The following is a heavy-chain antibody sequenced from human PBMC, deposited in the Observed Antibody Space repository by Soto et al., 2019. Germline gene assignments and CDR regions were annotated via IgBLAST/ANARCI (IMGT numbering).Heavy chain of an antibody. CDR1: GYTFTSYA. CDR2: INAGNGNT. CDR3: ARAGLGYCSSTSCPYYFDY. D-gene: IGHD2-2*01. V-gene: IGHV1-3*01. J-gene: IGHJ4*02. Sequence: QVQLVQSGAEVKKPGASVKVSCKASGYTFTSYAMHWVRQAPGQRLEWMGWINAGNGNTKYSQKFQGRVTITRDTSASTAYMELSSLRSEDTAVYYCARAGLGYCSSTSCPYYFDYWGQGTLVTVSS.